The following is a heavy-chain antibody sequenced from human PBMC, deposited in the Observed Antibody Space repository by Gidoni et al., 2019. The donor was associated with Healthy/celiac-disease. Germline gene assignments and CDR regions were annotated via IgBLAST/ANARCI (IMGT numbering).Heavy chain of an antibody. CDR1: GFTFRSYG. CDR2: IWYDGSNK. V-gene: IGHV3-33*01. D-gene: IGHD3-16*01. Sequence: QVQLVESGGGVVQPGRSLRLSCAASGFTFRSYGMHWVRQAPGKGLEWVAVIWYDGSNKYYADSVKGRFTISRDNSKNTLYLQMNSLRAEDTAVYYCARGDLGGDYDVYGMDVWGQGTTVTVSS. J-gene: IGHJ6*02. CDR3: ARGDLGGDYDVYGMDV.